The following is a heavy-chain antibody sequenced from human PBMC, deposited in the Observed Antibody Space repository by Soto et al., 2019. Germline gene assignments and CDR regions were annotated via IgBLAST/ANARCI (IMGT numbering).Heavy chain of an antibody. CDR3: ASLGGYGDYVSNWFDP. J-gene: IGHJ5*02. CDR1: GGTFSSYT. Sequence: QVQLGQSGAEVKKPGSSVKVSCKASGGTFSSYTISWVRQAPGQGLEWMGRIIPILGIANYAQKFQGRVTITADKSTSTAYMELSSLRSEDTAVYYCASLGGYGDYVSNWFDPWGQGTLVTVSS. CDR2: IIPILGIA. D-gene: IGHD4-17*01. V-gene: IGHV1-69*02.